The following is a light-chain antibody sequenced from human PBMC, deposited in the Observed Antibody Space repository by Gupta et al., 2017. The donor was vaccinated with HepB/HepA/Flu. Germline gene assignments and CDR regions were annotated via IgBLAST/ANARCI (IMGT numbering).Light chain of an antibody. CDR1: TSNIGSKV. CDR2: NND. V-gene: IGLV1-44*01. Sequence: QSVLTQPPSASGTPRQRVTISCSGRTSNIGSKVVNWFQQLPGTAPKLLIYNNDQRPSGVPDRFSGSKSGTSASLAISGLQSEDEADYYCAAWDTSLTAWVFGGGTKLTV. J-gene: IGLJ3*02. CDR3: AAWDTSLTAWV.